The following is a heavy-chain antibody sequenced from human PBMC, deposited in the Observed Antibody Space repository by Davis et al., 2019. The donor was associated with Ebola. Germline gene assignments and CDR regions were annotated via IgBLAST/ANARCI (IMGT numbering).Heavy chain of an antibody. CDR1: GFTFSSYS. CDR2: ISGSGGST. Sequence: GESLKISCAASGFTFSSYSMNWVRQAPGKGLEWVSAISGSGGSTYYADSVKGRFTISRDNSKNTLYLQMNSLRAEDTAVYYCAKIRARNPYCSGGSCYSGGFDPWGQGTLVTVSS. CDR3: AKIRARNPYCSGGSCYSGGFDP. J-gene: IGHJ5*02. D-gene: IGHD2-15*01. V-gene: IGHV3-23*01.